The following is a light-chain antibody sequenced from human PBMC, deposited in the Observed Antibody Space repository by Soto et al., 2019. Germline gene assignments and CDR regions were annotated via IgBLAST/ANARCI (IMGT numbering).Light chain of an antibody. V-gene: IGKV3-20*01. J-gene: IGKJ4*01. CDR2: GAS. CDR3: QQYGSSPLT. CDR1: QSVSSSY. Sequence: EIVLTQSPGTLSLSPGKRATLSCRASQSVSSSYLAWYQQNPGQAPRLLIYGASSRATGIPDRFSGSGSGTDFTLTISRLEPEDFAVYYCQQYGSSPLTFGGGTKVDI.